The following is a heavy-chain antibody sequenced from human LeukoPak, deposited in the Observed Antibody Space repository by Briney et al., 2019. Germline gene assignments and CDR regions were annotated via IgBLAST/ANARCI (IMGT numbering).Heavy chain of an antibody. CDR1: GGSFSGYY. CDR3: ARGDSAGFDY. J-gene: IGHJ4*02. Sequence: KSSETLSLTCAVYGGSFSGYYWSWIRQPPGKGLEWVGEINHSGSTNYNPSLKSRVTISVDTSKNQFSLKLSSVTAADTAVYYCARGDSAGFDYWGQGTLVTVSS. V-gene: IGHV4-34*01. CDR2: INHSGST. D-gene: IGHD2-21*01.